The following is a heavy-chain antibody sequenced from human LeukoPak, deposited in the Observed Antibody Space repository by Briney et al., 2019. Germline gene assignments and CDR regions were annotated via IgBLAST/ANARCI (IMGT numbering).Heavy chain of an antibody. V-gene: IGHV3-53*01. CDR1: GFTVSSNY. Sequence: PGGSLRLSCAASGFTVSSNYMSWVRQAPGKGLDWVSSIYNDGSINYADSVKGRFTISRDNAQNSMYLQMNSLRVEDTAVYYCTSWGDTTAEYFQRWGQGTLVTVSS. J-gene: IGHJ1*01. CDR2: IYNDGSI. D-gene: IGHD2-21*02. CDR3: TSWGDTTAEYFQR.